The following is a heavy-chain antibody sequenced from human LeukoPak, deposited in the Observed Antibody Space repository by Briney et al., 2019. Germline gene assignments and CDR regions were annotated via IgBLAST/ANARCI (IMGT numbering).Heavy chain of an antibody. CDR1: GYSISSGYY. D-gene: IGHD5-24*01. Sequence: SETLSLTCAVSGYSISSGYYWGWIRQPPGKGLEWIGAIYRSGNTYYNPSLKSRVTISVDTSKNQFSLKLSSVTAADTAAYYCARFSDGYSLGGYYFDYWGQGTLVTVSS. CDR3: ARFSDGYSLGGYYFDY. J-gene: IGHJ4*02. CDR2: IYRSGNT. V-gene: IGHV4-38-2*01.